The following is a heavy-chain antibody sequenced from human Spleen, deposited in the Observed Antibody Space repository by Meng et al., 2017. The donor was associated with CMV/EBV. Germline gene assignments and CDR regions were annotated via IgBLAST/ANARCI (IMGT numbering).Heavy chain of an antibody. CDR1: GFTFSSYS. J-gene: IGHJ4*02. Sequence: GESLKISCAASGFTFSSYSMHWVRQAPGKGLEWMAVTSNDGSNNFYAKSVKGRITISRDNSKNTVYLQMNSLTAEDTAVYYCASSGYSYGPYFDYWGQGTLVTVSS. V-gene: IGHV3-30-3*01. D-gene: IGHD5-18*01. CDR2: TSNDGSNN. CDR3: ASSGYSYGPYFDY.